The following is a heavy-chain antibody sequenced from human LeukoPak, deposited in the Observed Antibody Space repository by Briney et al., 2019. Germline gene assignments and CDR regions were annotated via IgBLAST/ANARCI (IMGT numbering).Heavy chain of an antibody. CDR2: INPSGGST. CDR3: ARDWRQLGSYYYYYTDV. V-gene: IGHV1-46*01. Sequence: GASVKVSCKASGYTFTSYYMHWVRQAPGQGLEWMGIINPSGGSTSYAQKFQGRVTMTRDTSTSTVYMELSSLRSEDTAVYYCARDWRQLGSYYYYYTDVWGKGTTVTVSS. CDR1: GYTFTSYY. J-gene: IGHJ6*03. D-gene: IGHD6-13*01.